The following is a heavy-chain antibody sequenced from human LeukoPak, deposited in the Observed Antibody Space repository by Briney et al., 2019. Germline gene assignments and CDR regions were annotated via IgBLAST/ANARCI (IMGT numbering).Heavy chain of an antibody. V-gene: IGHV1-2*02. CDR2: INPNSGGT. CDR1: GYTFTGYY. Sequence: GASVKVSCKASGYTFTGYYMHWVRQAPGQGLEWMGWINPNSGGTNYAQKFQGRVTMTRDTSISTAYMELSRLRSDDTAVYYCARTWYSSSGRLNYWGQGTLVTVSS. D-gene: IGHD6-13*01. J-gene: IGHJ4*02. CDR3: ARTWYSSSGRLNY.